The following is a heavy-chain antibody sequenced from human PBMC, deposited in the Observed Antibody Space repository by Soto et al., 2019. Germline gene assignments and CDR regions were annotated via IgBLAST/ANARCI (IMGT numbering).Heavy chain of an antibody. CDR3: ARDPQYSTSSQVFDY. CDR2: ISTYNGNT. D-gene: IGHD6-6*01. V-gene: IGHV1-18*03. J-gene: IGHJ4*02. Sequence: VQLVQSGAEVKKPGASVKVSCKSSGYTFTSYGIRWVRQAPGQGLEWVGRISTYNGNTKYAQKVQGRVTMTTDTSTSTAYMELRSLGSDDMAVCYCARDPQYSTSSQVFDYWGQGTLVTVSS. CDR1: GYTFTSYG.